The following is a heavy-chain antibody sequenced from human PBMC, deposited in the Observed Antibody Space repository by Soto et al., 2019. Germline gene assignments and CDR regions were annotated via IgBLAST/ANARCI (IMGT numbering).Heavy chain of an antibody. Sequence: GGSLRLSCAASGFTFSSYSMNWVRQAPGKGLEWVSYISSSSSTIYYADSVKGRFTISRDNAKNSLYLQMNSLRDEDTAVYYCARGGSSGWPYYYGMDVWGQGTTVTVSS. CDR3: ARGGSSGWPYYYGMDV. J-gene: IGHJ6*02. V-gene: IGHV3-48*02. CDR2: ISSSSSTI. D-gene: IGHD6-19*01. CDR1: GFTFSSYS.